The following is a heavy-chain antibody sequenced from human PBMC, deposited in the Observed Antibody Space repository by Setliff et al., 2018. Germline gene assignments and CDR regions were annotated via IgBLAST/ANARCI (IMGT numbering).Heavy chain of an antibody. CDR1: GFTFSSYT. Sequence: GGSLRLSCAASGFTFSSYTMNWVRQAPGKGLEWVTAISSSSTYIFYADSVKGRFTISRDNARNALYLQMNSLRAEDTAVYFCAREHPPGAFSYMDVRGKGTTVTVS. CDR2: ISSSSTYI. J-gene: IGHJ6*03. V-gene: IGHV3-21*01. CDR3: AREHPPGAFSYMDV.